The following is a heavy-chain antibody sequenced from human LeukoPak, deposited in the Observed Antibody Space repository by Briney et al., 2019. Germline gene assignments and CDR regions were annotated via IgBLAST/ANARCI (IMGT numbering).Heavy chain of an antibody. CDR2: INPSGGSI. CDR1: GYTFTGYY. CDR3: ARGRHYYESSDYYYEGDAFDV. V-gene: IGHV1-46*01. Sequence: ASVKVSCKASGYTFTGYYIHWVRQAPGQGLEWMGIINPSGGSITYAQMFQGRVTMTGDMSTSTVYMELSSLRSEDTSVYYCARGRHYYESSDYYYEGDAFDVWGQGTMVTVSS. D-gene: IGHD3-22*01. J-gene: IGHJ3*01.